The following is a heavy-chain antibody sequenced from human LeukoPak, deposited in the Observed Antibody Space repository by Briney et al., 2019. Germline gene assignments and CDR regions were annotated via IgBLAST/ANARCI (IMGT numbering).Heavy chain of an antibody. CDR2: IYHSGST. CDR1: GGSISSGGYS. CDR3: ARGEAAPYGDYYYGMDV. D-gene: IGHD4-17*01. Sequence: SETLSLTCAVSGGSISSGGYSWSWIRQPPGKGLEWIGYIYHSGSTYYNPSLKSRVTISVDRSKNQFSLKLSSVTAADTAVYYCARGEAAPYGDYYYGMDVWGQGTTVTVSS. V-gene: IGHV4-30-2*01. J-gene: IGHJ6*02.